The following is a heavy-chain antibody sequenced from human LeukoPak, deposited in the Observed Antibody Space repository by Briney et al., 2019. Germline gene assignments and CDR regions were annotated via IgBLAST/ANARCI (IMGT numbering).Heavy chain of an antibody. CDR2: INHSGST. V-gene: IGHV4-34*01. CDR1: GGSFSGYY. Sequence: PSDTLSLTCAVYGGSFSGYYWSWIRQPPGKGLEWIGEINHSGSTNYNPSLKSRVTISVDTSKNQCSLKLSSVTAADTAVYYCAREGPTTVTTRFRYYFDYWGQGTLVTVSS. J-gene: IGHJ4*02. D-gene: IGHD4-17*01. CDR3: AREGPTTVTTRFRYYFDY.